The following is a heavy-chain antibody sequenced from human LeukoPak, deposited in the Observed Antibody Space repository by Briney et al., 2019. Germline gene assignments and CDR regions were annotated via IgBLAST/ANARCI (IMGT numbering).Heavy chain of an antibody. CDR1: GVTVSSNY. Sequence: GGSLRLSCAASGVTVSSNYMSWVRQAPGKGLEWVSEIYSDGSTYYEASVKGRFSISRANSKNTVYLQMNSLTAEDTAVYYCARGLTSGYYGHYYMDVWGKGTTVTVSS. CDR3: ARGLTSGYYGHYYMDV. D-gene: IGHD3-22*01. J-gene: IGHJ6*03. CDR2: IYSDGST. V-gene: IGHV3-53*01.